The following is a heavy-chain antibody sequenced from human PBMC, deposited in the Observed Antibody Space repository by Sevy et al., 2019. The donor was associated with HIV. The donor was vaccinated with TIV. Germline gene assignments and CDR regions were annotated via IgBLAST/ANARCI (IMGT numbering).Heavy chain of an antibody. CDR1: GFTFSNAW. Sequence: GGSLRLSCAASGFTFSNAWMSWVRQAPGKGLEWVGRIKGKIYDGTIDYASPVKGRFSISREDSKNTLYLQMNRLKTEDTAVYYCTTASWSQEDYYNYWGQGTLVTVSS. D-gene: IGHD6-13*01. CDR3: TTASWSQEDYYNY. V-gene: IGHV3-15*01. CDR2: IKGKIYDGTI. J-gene: IGHJ4*02.